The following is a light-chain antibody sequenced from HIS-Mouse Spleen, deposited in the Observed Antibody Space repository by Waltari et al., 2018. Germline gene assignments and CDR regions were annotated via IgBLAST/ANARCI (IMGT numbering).Light chain of an antibody. CDR1: QGIRSY. V-gene: IGKV1-8*01. CDR3: QQYYSYPPWT. CDR2: AAS. J-gene: IGKJ1*01. Sequence: AIRMTQSPSSLSASTGARVTIPCLTSQGIRSYLAWYQQKPGKAPKLLIYAASTLQSGVPSRFSGSGSGTDFTLTISCLQSEDFATYYCQQYYSYPPWTFGQGTKVEIK.